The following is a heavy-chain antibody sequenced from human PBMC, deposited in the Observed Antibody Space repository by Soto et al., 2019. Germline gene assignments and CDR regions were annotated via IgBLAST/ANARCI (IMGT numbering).Heavy chain of an antibody. CDR3: AKDLWKYYYGSGSSFYGMDV. J-gene: IGHJ6*02. CDR2: ISGSGGST. CDR1: GFTFSSYA. D-gene: IGHD3-10*01. Sequence: GGSLRLSCAASGFTFSSYAMSWVRQAPGKGPEWVSAISGSGGSTYYADSVKGRFTISRDNSKNTLYLQMNSLRAEDTAVYYCAKDLWKYYYGSGSSFYGMDVWGQGTTVTVSS. V-gene: IGHV3-23*01.